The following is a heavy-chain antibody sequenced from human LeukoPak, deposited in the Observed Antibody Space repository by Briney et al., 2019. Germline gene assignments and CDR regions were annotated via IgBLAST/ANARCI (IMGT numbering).Heavy chain of an antibody. CDR1: GFSFDNYW. D-gene: IGHD5-24*01. CDR2: IKNDGSVK. Sequence: PAGSLRLSCEASGFSFDNYWMSWVRQAPGKALEWVANIKNDGSVKSYVDSVKGRFTISRDNAKNSVFLQMNSLRVDDTAVYYCTRARDADWGQGTLVTVSS. CDR3: TRARDAD. J-gene: IGHJ4*02. V-gene: IGHV3-7*05.